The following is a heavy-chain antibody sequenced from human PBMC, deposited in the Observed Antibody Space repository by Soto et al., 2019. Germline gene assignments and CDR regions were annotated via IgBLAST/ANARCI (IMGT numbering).Heavy chain of an antibody. J-gene: IGHJ4*02. CDR1: GFTFSIYA. CDR2: INNSGGST. CDR3: ANGLAVAGTSYYFDS. V-gene: IGHV3-23*01. D-gene: IGHD6-19*01. Sequence: GGSLRLSCAASGFTFSIYAMSWVRQAPGKGLEWVSTINNSGGSTYYADSVKGRFTISRDNSRNTLYLQMNSLRAEDTAVYYCANGLAVAGTSYYFDSWGQGTLVTVSS.